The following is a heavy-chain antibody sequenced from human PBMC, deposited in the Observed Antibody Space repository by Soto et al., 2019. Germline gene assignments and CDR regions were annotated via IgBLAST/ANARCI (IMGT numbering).Heavy chain of an antibody. D-gene: IGHD3-22*01. Sequence: TSETLSLTSTVSGFTIISYYWSWIRQPPGKGLEWIGYIYYSGSTNYNPSLKSRVTISVDTSKNQFSLKLSSVTAADTAVYYCARLWDYYDSSGYFFSRLEPHDAFDIWGQGTMVTVSS. CDR3: ARLWDYYDSSGYFFSRLEPHDAFDI. V-gene: IGHV4-59*08. J-gene: IGHJ3*02. CDR2: IYYSGST. CDR1: GFTIISYY.